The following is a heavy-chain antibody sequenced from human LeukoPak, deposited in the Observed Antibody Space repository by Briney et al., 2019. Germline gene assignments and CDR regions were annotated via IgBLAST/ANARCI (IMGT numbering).Heavy chain of an antibody. CDR3: ARAPNWFDL. J-gene: IGHJ5*02. CDR2: MYYSGST. V-gene: IGHV4-39*01. CDR1: GGSISNSSYY. Sequence: SETLSLTCTVSGGSISNSSYYWGWIRQPPGKGLEWIGSMYYSGSTYYNPSLKSRATISVDTSKNQFSLKLSSVTAADTAVYYCARAPNWFDLWGQGTLVTVSS.